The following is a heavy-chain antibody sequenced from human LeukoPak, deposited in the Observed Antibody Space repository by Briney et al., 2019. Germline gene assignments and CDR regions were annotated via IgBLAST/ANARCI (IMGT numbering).Heavy chain of an antibody. CDR3: AKVVGATHPGSHFDY. J-gene: IGHJ4*02. CDR1: GFTFSSYN. D-gene: IGHD1-26*01. V-gene: IGHV3-21*04. Sequence: GGSLRLSCAASGFTFSSYNMNWVRQAPGKRLEWVSSISLVSGHIYYAESVKGRFTISRDNAKNSLYLQMNSLRVEDTAVYYCAKVVGATHPGSHFDYWGQGTLVTVSS. CDR2: ISLVSGHI.